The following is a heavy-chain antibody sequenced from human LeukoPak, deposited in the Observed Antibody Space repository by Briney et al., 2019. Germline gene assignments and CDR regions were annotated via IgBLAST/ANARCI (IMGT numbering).Heavy chain of an antibody. D-gene: IGHD2-15*01. J-gene: IGHJ4*02. CDR1: GGSISSGGYY. CDR3: ASLLGFCSGGSCWPGY. V-gene: IGHV4-30-2*01. Sequence: PSETLSLTCTVFGGSISSGGYYWSWIRQPPGKGLEWIGYIYHSGSTYHNPSLKSRVTISVDRSKNQFSLKLSSVTAADTAVYYCASLLGFCSGGSCWPGYWGQGTLVTVSS. CDR2: IYHSGST.